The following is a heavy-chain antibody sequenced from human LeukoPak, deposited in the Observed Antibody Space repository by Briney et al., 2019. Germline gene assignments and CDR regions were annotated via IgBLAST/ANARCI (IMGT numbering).Heavy chain of an antibody. V-gene: IGHV3-48*03. CDR1: GFTFSSYG. J-gene: IGHJ4*02. CDR3: AKSMPKWSPFDY. D-gene: IGHD2-15*01. CDR2: ISSSGSTT. Sequence: RSGGSLRLSCAASGFTFSSYGMNWVRQAPGKGLEWVSYISSSGSTTYYADSVKGRFTISRDNAKSSLYLQVNSLRAEDTAVYYCAKSMPKWSPFDYWGQGTLVTVSS.